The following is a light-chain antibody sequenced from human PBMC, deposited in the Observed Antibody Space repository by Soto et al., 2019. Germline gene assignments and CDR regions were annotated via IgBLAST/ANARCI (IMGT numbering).Light chain of an antibody. J-gene: IGLJ2*01. V-gene: IGLV2-8*01. CDR1: SSDVGGYNF. CDR3: SSYAGGNNVV. Sequence: QSALTQPPSASGSPGQSVTISCAGTSSDVGGYNFVSWYQQHPGKAPKLMIYEVNKRPSGVPDRFSGSKSGNTASLTVSGLQAEDEADYYCSSYAGGNNVVFGGGTEVTVL. CDR2: EVN.